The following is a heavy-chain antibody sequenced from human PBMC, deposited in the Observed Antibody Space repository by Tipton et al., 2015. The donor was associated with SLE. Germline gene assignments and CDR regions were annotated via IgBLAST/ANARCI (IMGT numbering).Heavy chain of an antibody. J-gene: IGHJ4*02. D-gene: IGHD3-22*01. CDR2: IYTSGST. V-gene: IGHV4-61*09. Sequence: TLSLTCTVSGGSISSGSYYWSWIRQPAGKGLEWIGYIYTSGSTNYNPSLKSRVTISVDTSKNQFSLKLSSVTAADTAVYYCARDRYYYDSSGYSDYWGQGTLVTVSS. CDR1: GGSISSGSYY. CDR3: ARDRYYYDSSGYSDY.